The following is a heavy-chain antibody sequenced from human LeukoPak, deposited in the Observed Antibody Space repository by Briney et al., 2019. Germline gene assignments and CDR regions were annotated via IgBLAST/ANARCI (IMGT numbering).Heavy chain of an antibody. D-gene: IGHD4-17*01. CDR3: ARSATVTTGYFDY. V-gene: IGHV4-39*07. J-gene: IGHJ4*02. Sequence: SETLSLTCTVSGGSMSSTSYYWGWIRQPPGTGLEWIGSIYYSGSTYYNPSLKSRVTISIDTSKNLFSLKLDSLTPADTAVYYCARSATVTTGYFDYWGRGTLVAVSP. CDR2: IYYSGST. CDR1: GGSMSSTSYY.